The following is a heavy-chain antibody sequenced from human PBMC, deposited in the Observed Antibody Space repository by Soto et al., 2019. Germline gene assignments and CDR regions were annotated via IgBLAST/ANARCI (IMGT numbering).Heavy chain of an antibody. V-gene: IGHV4-30-4*01. D-gene: IGHD3-22*01. J-gene: IGHJ4*02. CDR3: ARHPTYYYDSSGYYPFDY. CDR1: GGSISSGDYY. Sequence: PSETLSLTCTVSGGSISSGDYYWSWIRQPPGKGLEWIGYIYYSWSTYYNPSLKSRVTISVDTSKNQFSLKLSSVTAADTAVYYCARHPTYYYDSSGYYPFDYWGQGTMVTVSS. CDR2: IYYSWST.